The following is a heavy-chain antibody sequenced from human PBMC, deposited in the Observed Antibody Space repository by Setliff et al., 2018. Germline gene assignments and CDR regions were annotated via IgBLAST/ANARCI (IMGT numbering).Heavy chain of an antibody. V-gene: IGHV3-48*03. Sequence: LRLSCAASGFSFSRYEMIWVRQAPGKGLEWVSKTHIDGITVYSDSVKGRSIIYRDNARNSLHLQMNSLRAEDTAIYFCARHHTNTWYSYFFDLWGQGTPVTVSS. CDR3: ARHHTNTWYSYFFDL. D-gene: IGHD6-13*01. CDR2: THIDGITV. CDR1: GFSFSRYE. J-gene: IGHJ4*02.